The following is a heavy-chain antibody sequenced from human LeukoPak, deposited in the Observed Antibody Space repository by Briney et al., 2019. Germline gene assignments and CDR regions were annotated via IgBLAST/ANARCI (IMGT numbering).Heavy chain of an antibody. D-gene: IGHD3-3*01. CDR2: IYYSGST. Sequence: SETLSLTCTGSGGSISSYYGSWIRQPPGEGLEWIGYIYYSGSTIYNPSLKSRVTISVDTSKNQFSLKLSSVTAADTAVYYCARARGFWEWLLPPYWGQATLVTVSS. CDR3: ARARGFWEWLLPPY. CDR1: GGSISSYY. J-gene: IGHJ4*02. V-gene: IGHV4-59*01.